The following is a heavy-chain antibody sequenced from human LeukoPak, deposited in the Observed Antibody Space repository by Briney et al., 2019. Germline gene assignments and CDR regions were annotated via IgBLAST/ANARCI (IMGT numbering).Heavy chain of an antibody. CDR2: ISSSSSYI. J-gene: IGHJ3*02. V-gene: IGHV3-21*01. CDR1: GFTFSSYS. D-gene: IGHD3-9*01. Sequence: GGSLRLSCAASGFTFSSYSMNWVRQAPGKGLEWVSSISSSSSYIYYADSVKGRFTISRDNAKNSLYLQMNSLRAEDTAVYYCARDTAYYDILTGYPPNDAFDIWAKGQWSPSLQ. CDR3: ARDTAYYDILTGYPPNDAFDI.